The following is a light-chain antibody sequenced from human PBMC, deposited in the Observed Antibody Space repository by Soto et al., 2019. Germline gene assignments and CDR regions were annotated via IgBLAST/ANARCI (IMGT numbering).Light chain of an antibody. CDR3: SSYAVSNSLGV. CDR1: SSDVGGYNY. CDR2: EVN. J-gene: IGLJ2*01. V-gene: IGLV2-8*01. Sequence: QSVLTQPPSASGSPGQSVTISCTGTSSDVGGYNYVSWYQHHPGKAPKLMIYEVNKRPSGVSDRFSGSKSGNTASLTVSGLQAEYEADYYCSSYAVSNSLGVFGGGTKLTVL.